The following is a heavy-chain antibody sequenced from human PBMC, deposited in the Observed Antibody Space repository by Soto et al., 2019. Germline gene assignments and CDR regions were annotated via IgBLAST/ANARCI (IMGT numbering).Heavy chain of an antibody. D-gene: IGHD6-19*01. CDR3: AKGGLRGSGPRSAKYFQH. J-gene: IGHJ1*01. V-gene: IGHV1-18*01. Sequence: ASVKVSCKASGYTFTNFGISWVRQAPGQGLEWMGWISAYNGNTNYAQNFQGRVTMTTDTSTSTAYMELRSLRSDDTAVYYCAKGGLRGSGPRSAKYFQHWGQGTLVTVSS. CDR1: GYTFTNFG. CDR2: ISAYNGNT.